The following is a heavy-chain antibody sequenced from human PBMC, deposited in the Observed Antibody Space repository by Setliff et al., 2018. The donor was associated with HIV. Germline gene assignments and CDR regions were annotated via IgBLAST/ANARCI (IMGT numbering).Heavy chain of an antibody. CDR1: GGSIRSSSYY. CDR3: ARHYGAVKSVVTVVAKYFPH. J-gene: IGHJ1*01. Sequence: SETLSLTCNVSGGSIRSSSYYWGWIRQPPGKGLEWIGSIYYRGYTYYNPSLKSPVTISVDTSKNQFSLKLTSVTAADTAVYYCARHYGAVKSVVTVVAKYFPHWGQGTLVTVSS. D-gene: IGHD2-21*02. V-gene: IGHV4-39*01. CDR2: IYYRGYT.